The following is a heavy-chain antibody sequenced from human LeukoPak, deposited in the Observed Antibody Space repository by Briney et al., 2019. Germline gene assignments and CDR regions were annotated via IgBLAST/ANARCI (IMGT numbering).Heavy chain of an antibody. V-gene: IGHV3-30-3*01. CDR1: GFTFSSYA. Sequence: GGSLRLSCAASGFTFSSYAMHWVRQAPGKGLEWVAVISYDGNNKYYADSVGGRFTISRDNSKNTLYLQMNSLRAEDTAVYYCARVAVQGSYYYGMDVWGQGTTVTVSS. CDR2: ISYDGNNK. J-gene: IGHJ6*02. D-gene: IGHD6-19*01. CDR3: ARVAVQGSYYYGMDV.